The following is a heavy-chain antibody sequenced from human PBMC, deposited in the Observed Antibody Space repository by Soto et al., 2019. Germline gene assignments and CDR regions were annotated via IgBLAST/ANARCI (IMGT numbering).Heavy chain of an antibody. CDR3: ARGDSRSGSYSYYYYGMDV. J-gene: IGHJ6*02. V-gene: IGHV4-34*01. CDR1: GGSFSGYY. D-gene: IGHD3-10*01. CDR2: INHSGST. Sequence: PAETLSLTCAVYGGSFSGYYWSWIRQPPGKGLEWIGEINHSGSTNYNPSLKSRVTISVDTSKNQFSLKLSSVTAADTAVYYCARGDSRSGSYSYYYYGMDVWGQVPKVTVSS.